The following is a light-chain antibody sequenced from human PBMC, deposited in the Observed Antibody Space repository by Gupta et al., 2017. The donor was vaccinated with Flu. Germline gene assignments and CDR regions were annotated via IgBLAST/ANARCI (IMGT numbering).Light chain of an antibody. CDR2: DAS. Sequence: GERATLSCRDSQSVSSYLAWYQQKPGQAPRLLIYDASNRATGIPARFSGSGSGTDFTLTISSLEPEDFAVYYCQQRSNWRLTFGGGTKVEIK. CDR3: QQRSNWRLT. J-gene: IGKJ4*01. V-gene: IGKV3-11*01. CDR1: QSVSSY.